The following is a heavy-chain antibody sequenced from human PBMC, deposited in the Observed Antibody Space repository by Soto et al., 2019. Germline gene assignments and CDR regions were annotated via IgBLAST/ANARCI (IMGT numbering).Heavy chain of an antibody. CDR1: GGSFSGYY. V-gene: IGHV4-34*01. Sequence: SETLSLTCAVYGGSFSGYYWSWIRQPPGKGLEWIGRIYYSGSTNYNPSLKSRVTISVDTSKNQFSLKLSSVTAADTAVYYCARHGSITIFGVVIPPWLDPWGQGTLVTVSS. D-gene: IGHD3-3*01. CDR3: ARHGSITIFGVVIPPWLDP. J-gene: IGHJ5*02. CDR2: IYYSGST.